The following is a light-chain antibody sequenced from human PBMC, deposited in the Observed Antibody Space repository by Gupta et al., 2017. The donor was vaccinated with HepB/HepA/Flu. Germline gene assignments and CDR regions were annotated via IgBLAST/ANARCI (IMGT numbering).Light chain of an antibody. CDR3: QQTYRKPIT. CDR1: QSITTF. V-gene: IGKV1-39*01. CDR2: GAS. J-gene: IGKJ5*01. Sequence: DIQMTQSPSSLSASLGDRVTITCQASQSITTFLVWYQQKPGKAPKLLIYGASSLQSGVPSRFSGSGSGTDFTRTISSIKPEDFATYCCQQTYRKPITFGQGTRLE.